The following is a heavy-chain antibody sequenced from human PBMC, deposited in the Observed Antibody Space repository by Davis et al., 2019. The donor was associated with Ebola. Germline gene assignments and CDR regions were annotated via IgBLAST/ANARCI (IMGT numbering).Heavy chain of an antibody. CDR3: ARDGSLLWGIRY. D-gene: IGHD3-16*01. Sequence: AASVKVSCKASGYTFTTYDSTWARHAPGQGLEWMGWMKPHSGNTGYAQTFQGRVTMTRDTSISTAYMELSSLTSEDTAVYYCARDGSLLWGIRYWGQGTLVTVSS. J-gene: IGHJ4*02. CDR2: MKPHSGNT. CDR1: GYTFTTYD. V-gene: IGHV1-8*01.